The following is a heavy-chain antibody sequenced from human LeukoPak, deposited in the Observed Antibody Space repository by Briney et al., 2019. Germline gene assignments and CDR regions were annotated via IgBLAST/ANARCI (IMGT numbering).Heavy chain of an antibody. CDR1: GFTFSSYA. J-gene: IGHJ4*02. CDR3: VKDEGGVQLAY. Sequence: GGSLRLSCVASGFTFSSYAMNWVRQAPGKGLEWGSAISGSGDSTYYADSVKGRFTIPRDNSKNTLYLQMNSLRADDTAVYYCVKDEGGVQLAYWGQGTLVTVSS. V-gene: IGHV3-23*01. D-gene: IGHD1-1*01. CDR2: ISGSGDST.